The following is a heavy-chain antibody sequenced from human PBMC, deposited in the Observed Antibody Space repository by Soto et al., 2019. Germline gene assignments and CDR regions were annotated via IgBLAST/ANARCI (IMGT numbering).Heavy chain of an antibody. CDR2: LSATGGST. J-gene: IGHJ4*02. CDR3: AKASRPGYESKSYSLDD. CDR1: GFTFRSYA. Sequence: SGGSLRLSCAASGFTFRSYAMSWVRQAPGQWLEWVSELSATGGSTFYAAFVKCRFTISRDNSKKTLYLHLTRLREEEAARYSCAKASRPGYESKSYSLDDGGPGTLVTVSS. V-gene: IGHV3-23*01. D-gene: IGHD6-13*01.